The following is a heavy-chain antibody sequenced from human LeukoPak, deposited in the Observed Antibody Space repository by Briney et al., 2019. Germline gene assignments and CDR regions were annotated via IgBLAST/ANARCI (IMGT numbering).Heavy chain of an antibody. D-gene: IGHD6-19*01. CDR1: GGSFSGYY. CDR2: IYYSGST. Sequence: PSETLSLTCAVYGGSFSGYYWSWIRQPPGKGLEWIGYIYYSGSTNYNPSLKSRVTISVDTSKNQFSLKLSSVTAADTAAYYCARTLHSGWYLGRSSDIWGQGTMVTVSS. J-gene: IGHJ3*02. V-gene: IGHV4-59*01. CDR3: ARTLHSGWYLGRSSDI.